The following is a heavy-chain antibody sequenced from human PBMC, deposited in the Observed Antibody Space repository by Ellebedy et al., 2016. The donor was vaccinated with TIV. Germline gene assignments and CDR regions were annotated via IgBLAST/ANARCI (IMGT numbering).Heavy chain of an antibody. V-gene: IGHV3-23*01. CDR2: TGSDP. Sequence: GESLKISXAASGFTFSDYAMSWVRQAPGKGLEWVSSTGSDPHYAESVKGRFTISRDDSKSTFYLHMNSLRVEDTAVYYCARDPYYGFGYFDLWGRGTLVTVSS. CDR1: GFTFSDYA. D-gene: IGHD3-10*01. J-gene: IGHJ2*01. CDR3: ARDPYYGFGYFDL.